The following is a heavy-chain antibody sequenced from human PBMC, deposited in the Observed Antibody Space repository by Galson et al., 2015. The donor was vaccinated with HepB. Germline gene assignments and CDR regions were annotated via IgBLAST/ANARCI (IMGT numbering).Heavy chain of an antibody. Sequence: SLRLSCAASGFTFSSYSMNWVRQAPGKGLEWVSSISSSSSYIYYADSVKGRFTISRDNAKNSLYLQMNSLRAEDTAVYYCARDFGYGSGSYYSDYWGQGTLVTVSS. D-gene: IGHD3-10*01. CDR3: ARDFGYGSGSYYSDY. V-gene: IGHV3-21*01. CDR1: GFTFSSYS. J-gene: IGHJ4*02. CDR2: ISSSSSYI.